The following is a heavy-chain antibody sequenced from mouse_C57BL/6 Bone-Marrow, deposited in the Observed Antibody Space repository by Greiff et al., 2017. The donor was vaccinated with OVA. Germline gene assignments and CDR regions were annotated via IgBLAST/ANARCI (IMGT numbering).Heavy chain of an antibody. J-gene: IGHJ4*01. D-gene: IGHD2-1*01. CDR3: ARAIYYGNYDAMDY. CDR2: ISYDGSN. V-gene: IGHV3-6*01. Sequence: EVHLVESGPGLVKPSQSLSLTCSVTGYSITSGYYWNWIRQFPGNKLEWMGYISYDGSNNYNPSLKNRISITRDTSKNQFFLKLNSVTTEDTATYYCARAIYYGNYDAMDYWGQGTSVTVSS. CDR1: GYSITSGYY.